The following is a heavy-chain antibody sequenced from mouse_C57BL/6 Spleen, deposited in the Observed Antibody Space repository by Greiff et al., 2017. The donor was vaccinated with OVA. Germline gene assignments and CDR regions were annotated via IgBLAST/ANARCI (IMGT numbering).Heavy chain of an antibody. Sequence: EVKVVESEGGLVQPGSSMKLTCTASGFTFSDYYMAWVRQVQEKGLEWVANINYDGSSTYYLDSLKSRFIISRDNAKNILYLQMSSLKSEDTATYYCAREEGNQAWFADWGQGTLVTVSA. CDR1: GFTFSDYY. CDR3: AREEGNQAWFAD. J-gene: IGHJ3*01. V-gene: IGHV5-16*01. D-gene: IGHD2-1*01. CDR2: INYDGSST.